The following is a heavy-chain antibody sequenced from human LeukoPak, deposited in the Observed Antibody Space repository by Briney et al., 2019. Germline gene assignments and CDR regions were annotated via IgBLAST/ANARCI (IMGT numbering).Heavy chain of an antibody. CDR3: ARDNCSGGSCLVDY. Sequence: SETLSLTCTVSGGSISSYYWSWIRQPPGKGLEWIGYIYYSGSTNYNPSLKSRVTISVDTSKNQFSLKLSSVTAADTAVCYCARDNCSGGSCLVDYWGQGTLVTVSS. J-gene: IGHJ4*02. V-gene: IGHV4-59*01. CDR2: IYYSGST. D-gene: IGHD2-15*01. CDR1: GGSISSYY.